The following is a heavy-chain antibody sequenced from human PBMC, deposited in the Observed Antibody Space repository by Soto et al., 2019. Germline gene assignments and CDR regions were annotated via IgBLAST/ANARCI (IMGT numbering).Heavy chain of an antibody. CDR3: ASARGRWLQPPAGY. D-gene: IGHD3-16*01. Sequence: PGGSLRLSCAASGFTFSSYAMHWVRQAPGKGLEWVAVLSYDGSNKYYADSVKGRFTISRDNSKNTLYLQMNSLRAEDTAVYYCASARGRWLQPPAGYWGQGTMVTVS. J-gene: IGHJ4*02. V-gene: IGHV3-30-3*01. CDR1: GFTFSSYA. CDR2: LSYDGSNK.